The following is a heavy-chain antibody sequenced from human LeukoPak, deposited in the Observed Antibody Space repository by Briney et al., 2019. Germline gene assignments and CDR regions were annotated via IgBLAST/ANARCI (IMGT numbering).Heavy chain of an antibody. CDR1: GFTFSSYG. D-gene: IGHD4-17*01. V-gene: IGHV3-30*18. Sequence: GGSLRLSCAASGFTFSSYGMHWVRQAPGKGLEWVAVISYDGSNKYYADSVKGRFTISRDNSKNTLYLQMNSLRAEDTAVYYCAKEFHGDYEPTYYFDYWGQGTLVTVSS. J-gene: IGHJ4*02. CDR2: ISYDGSNK. CDR3: AKEFHGDYEPTYYFDY.